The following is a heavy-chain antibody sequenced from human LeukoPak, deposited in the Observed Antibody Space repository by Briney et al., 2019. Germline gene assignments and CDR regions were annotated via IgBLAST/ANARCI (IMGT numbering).Heavy chain of an antibody. Sequence: SVKVSCKASGYTFTSYGISWVRQAPGQGLEWMGGIIPIFGTANYAQKFQGRVTITTDESTSTACMELSSLRSEDTAVYYCARAMFRGSYYFDYWGQGTLVTVSS. CDR1: GYTFTSYG. J-gene: IGHJ4*02. CDR3: ARAMFRGSYYFDY. D-gene: IGHD1-26*01. V-gene: IGHV1-69*05. CDR2: IIPIFGTA.